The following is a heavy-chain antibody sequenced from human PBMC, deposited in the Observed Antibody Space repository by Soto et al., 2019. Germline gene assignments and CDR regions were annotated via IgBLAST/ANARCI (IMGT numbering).Heavy chain of an antibody. CDR2: INPNSGGT. CDR3: AREPATAKPEGVDF. D-gene: IGHD1-1*01. V-gene: IGHV1-2*02. CDR1: GYSYSDDY. J-gene: IGHJ4*02. Sequence: ASLKGACKGSGYSYSDDYIHWVRQTTGQGLEWMGWINPNSGGTKYAPKFQGGVTMTRDTSIATAYMELSRLRSGDTAVYYCAREPATAKPEGVDFWGQGTLVTVSS.